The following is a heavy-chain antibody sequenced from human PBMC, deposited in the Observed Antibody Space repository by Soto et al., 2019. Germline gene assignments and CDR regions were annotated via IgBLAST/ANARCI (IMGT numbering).Heavy chain of an antibody. V-gene: IGHV4-39*01. CDR3: ASVIYDSGGKYFDP. D-gene: IGHD2-21*01. CDR2: IYYSGTT. CDR1: GDSISSSFYY. J-gene: IGHJ4*01. Sequence: PSETLSLTCNVSGDSISSSFYYWGWIRQPPGKGLEWIGAIYYSGTTYYNPSLKTRVSLFLHTSENQFSLRLTSVTAADTAVYFCASVIYDSGGKYFDPWGNGTLVTV.